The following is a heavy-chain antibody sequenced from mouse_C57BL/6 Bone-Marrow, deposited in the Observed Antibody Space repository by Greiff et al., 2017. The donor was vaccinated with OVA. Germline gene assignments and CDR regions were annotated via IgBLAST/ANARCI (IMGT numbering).Heavy chain of an antibody. Sequence: VQLQQSGAELVRPGASVKLSCTASGFNIKDDYMHWVKQMPEQGLEWIGWIDPENGDTEYASKFQGKATITADTSSNTAYLQLSSLTSEDTAVYYCTTGTAWFAYWGQGTLVTVSA. J-gene: IGHJ3*01. V-gene: IGHV14-4*01. CDR3: TTGTAWFAY. D-gene: IGHD4-1*01. CDR1: GFNIKDDY. CDR2: IDPENGDT.